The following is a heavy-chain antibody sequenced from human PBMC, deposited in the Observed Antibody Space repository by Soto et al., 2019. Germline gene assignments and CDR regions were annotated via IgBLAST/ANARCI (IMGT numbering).Heavy chain of an antibody. V-gene: IGHV3-23*01. J-gene: IGHJ4*02. Sequence: EVQLLESGGALVQPGGSLRLSCEASGFTFSFYAMSWVRQAPGKGLEWVSSIRDSGDSANYADSVKGRFTISRDNSKNTLFPQMNRLRAEDTALYYCAKVARGGFSYGDYDYWGQGTLVTVSS. D-gene: IGHD5-18*01. CDR1: GFTFSFYA. CDR2: IRDSGDSA. CDR3: AKVARGGFSYGDYDY.